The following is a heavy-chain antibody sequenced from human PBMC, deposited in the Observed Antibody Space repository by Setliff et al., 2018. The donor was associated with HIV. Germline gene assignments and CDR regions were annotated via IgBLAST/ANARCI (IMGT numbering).Heavy chain of an antibody. CDR1: KLAFHGYA. CDR3: ARGGGGPSDRFDH. V-gene: IGHV3-23*01. CDR2: IGGSGAVT. D-gene: IGHD1-26*01. Sequence: GGSLRLSCADPKLAFHGYAVSWVRQVPGKGLEWVSSIGGSGAVTYYAASVKGRFTISRDNLKHIFYLQMDNLGAEDTAVYYCARGGGGPSDRFDHWGQGTLVTVSS. J-gene: IGHJ4*02.